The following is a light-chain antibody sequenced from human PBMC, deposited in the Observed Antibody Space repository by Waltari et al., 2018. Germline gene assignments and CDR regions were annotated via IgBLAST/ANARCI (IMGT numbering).Light chain of an antibody. J-gene: IGLJ1*01. Sequence: QSALTQPASVSGSPGQSITLSCTATRSDVGGYNYVPLSQQHPGKEPKPMIYDVIHRPSGVSDRFSGSKSGNTASLTISGLQADDEADYFCSSYTSRSIPWVFGTGTKVTVL. CDR2: DVI. V-gene: IGLV2-14*03. CDR3: SSYTSRSIPWV. CDR1: RSDVGGYNY.